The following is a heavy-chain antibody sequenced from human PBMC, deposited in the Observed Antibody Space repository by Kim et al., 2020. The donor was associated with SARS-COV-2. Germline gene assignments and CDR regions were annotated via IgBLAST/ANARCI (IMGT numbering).Heavy chain of an antibody. D-gene: IGHD3-10*01. V-gene: IGHV5-51*01. Sequence: GASLKISCKGSGYNFSKNWIAWVRQMPGKGLEWMGIIYPGDSDTRYSPSFQGQVIISVDKAISTAYLQWSSLKASDTAIYYCARRLSGAAWDYFDYWGRGTLVTVSS. CDR2: IYPGDSDT. CDR3: ARRLSGAAWDYFDY. CDR1: GYNFSKNW. J-gene: IGHJ4*02.